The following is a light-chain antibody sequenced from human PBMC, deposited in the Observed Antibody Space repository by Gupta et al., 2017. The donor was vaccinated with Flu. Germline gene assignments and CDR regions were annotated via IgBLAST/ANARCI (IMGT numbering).Light chain of an antibody. J-gene: IGLJ3*02. Sequence: SYELTQPPSVSVSPGLTARLTCSGDALPKQYAYWYQQKPGQAPVLVIYKDSERPSGIPERFSGSSSGTTVTLTISGVQAEVEADYYCQAADSSGTYWVFGGGTKLTVL. CDR1: ALPKQY. CDR2: KDS. V-gene: IGLV3-25*02. CDR3: QAADSSGTYWV.